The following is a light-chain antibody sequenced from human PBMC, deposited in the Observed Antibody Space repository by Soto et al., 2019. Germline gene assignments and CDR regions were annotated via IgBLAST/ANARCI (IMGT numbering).Light chain of an antibody. CDR3: GSWDSSLSAYV. Sequence: QSVLREPPSVSATPGEKFPISCSGTSPNIGGNSVSWYPQLPGTAPKLLIYDDNKRPSGIPDRFYGSKSGTSATLCITGLQTGDEADYYCGSWDSSLSAYVFGTGTKV. CDR1: SPNIGGNS. CDR2: DDN. J-gene: IGLJ1*01. V-gene: IGLV1-51*01.